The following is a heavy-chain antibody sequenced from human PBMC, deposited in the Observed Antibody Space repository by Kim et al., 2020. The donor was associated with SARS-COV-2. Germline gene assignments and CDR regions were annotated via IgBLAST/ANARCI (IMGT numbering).Heavy chain of an antibody. Sequence: GGSLRLSCAASGFTFDDYAMHWVRQAPGKGLEWVSGISWNSGSIGYADSVKGRFTISRDNAKNSLYLQMNSLRAEDTALYYCAKDTSYYYDSSGYPDIWGQGTLVTVSS. CDR2: ISWNSGSI. J-gene: IGHJ4*02. CDR1: GFTFDDYA. CDR3: AKDTSYYYDSSGYPDI. V-gene: IGHV3-9*01. D-gene: IGHD3-22*01.